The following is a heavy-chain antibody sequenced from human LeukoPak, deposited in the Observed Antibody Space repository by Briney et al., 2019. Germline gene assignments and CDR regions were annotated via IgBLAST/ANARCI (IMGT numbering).Heavy chain of an antibody. J-gene: IGHJ5*02. D-gene: IGHD5-18*01. Sequence: ASVKVSCKGSGYTFTRSGISWVRQAPGQGLEWMGWISVYNGKTNYAQKFQGRMTLTTDTSTSTAYMELRSLRSDDTAVYFCATDQEFIVPGPGYDWFDPWGQGSLVTVSS. CDR2: ISVYNGKT. CDR3: ATDQEFIVPGPGYDWFDP. V-gene: IGHV1-18*01. CDR1: GYTFTRSG.